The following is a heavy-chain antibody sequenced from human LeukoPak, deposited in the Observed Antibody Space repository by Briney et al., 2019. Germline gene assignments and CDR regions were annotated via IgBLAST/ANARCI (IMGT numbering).Heavy chain of an antibody. CDR1: GRSISSGGYY. CDR2: IYYSGST. D-gene: IGHD3/OR15-3a*01. CDR3: AREDVDTYGMDV. J-gene: IGHJ6*02. V-gene: IGHV4-31*03. Sequence: SQTLSLTCTVSGRSISSGGYYWSWIRQHPGKGLEWIGYIYYSGSTYYNPSLKSRVTISVDTSKNQFSLKLSSVTAADTAVYYCAREDVDTYGMDVWGQGTTVTVSS.